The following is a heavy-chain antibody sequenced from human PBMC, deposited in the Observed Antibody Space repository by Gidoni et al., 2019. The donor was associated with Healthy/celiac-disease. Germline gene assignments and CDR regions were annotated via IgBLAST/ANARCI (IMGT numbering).Heavy chain of an antibody. Sequence: EVQLVESGGGLVQPGRSLRLSCAASGFTFDDYAMHWVRQAPGKGLEWVSGISWNSGSIGYADSVKGRFTIARDNAKNSLYLQMNSLRAEDTALYYCAKDLEYYYGDGGFDYWGQGTLVTVSS. J-gene: IGHJ4*02. CDR3: AKDLEYYYGDGGFDY. CDR2: ISWNSGSI. D-gene: IGHD3-10*01. CDR1: GFTFDDYA. V-gene: IGHV3-9*01.